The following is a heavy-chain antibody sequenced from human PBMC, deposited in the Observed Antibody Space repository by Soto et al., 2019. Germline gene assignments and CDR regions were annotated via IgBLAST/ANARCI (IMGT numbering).Heavy chain of an antibody. J-gene: IGHJ4*02. Sequence: PGGSLRLSCAASVFTFSSYSMNWARQAPGKGLEWVSSISSSSSYIYYADSVKGRFTISRDNAKNSLYLQMNSLRAEDTAVYYCARAPRPIQLWFWYNRRAVDPANPYYFDYWGQGTLVTVSS. V-gene: IGHV3-21*01. CDR2: ISSSSSYI. D-gene: IGHD5-18*01. CDR3: ARAPRPIQLWFWYNRRAVDPANPYYFDY. CDR1: VFTFSSYS.